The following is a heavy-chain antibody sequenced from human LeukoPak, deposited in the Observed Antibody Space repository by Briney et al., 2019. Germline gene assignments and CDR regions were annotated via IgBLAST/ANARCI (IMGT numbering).Heavy chain of an antibody. Sequence: GASVEVSCKASGYIFINYGISWVRQAPGQGLEWMGWISGYNGNTNYAQKLQGRVTMTTDTSTSTAYMELRSLRSDDTAVYYCARDLSSGWTTDWGQGTLVTVSS. V-gene: IGHV1-18*01. CDR1: GYIFINYG. CDR2: ISGYNGNT. CDR3: ARDLSSGWTTD. J-gene: IGHJ4*02. D-gene: IGHD6-19*01.